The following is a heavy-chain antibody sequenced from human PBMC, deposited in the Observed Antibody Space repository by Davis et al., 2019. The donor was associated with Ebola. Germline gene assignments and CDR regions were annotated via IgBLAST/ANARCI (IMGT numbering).Heavy chain of an antibody. CDR2: FYITGST. J-gene: IGHJ6*02. V-gene: IGHV3-66*04. Sequence: LSLTCAASGFTVSTNHMSWVRQAPGKGLEWVSSFYITGSTYYADSVRGRFSISRETSKNTLHLQMNSLRAEDTAIYYCARHCISVSCYHYGLDVWGHGTTVTVSS. D-gene: IGHD2-2*01. CDR3: ARHCISVSCYHYGLDV. CDR1: GFTVSTNH.